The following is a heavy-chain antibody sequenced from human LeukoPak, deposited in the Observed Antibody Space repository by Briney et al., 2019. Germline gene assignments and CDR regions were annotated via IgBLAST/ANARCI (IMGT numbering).Heavy chain of an antibody. CDR2: ISYDGSNK. V-gene: IGHV3-30*18. CDR3: AKDLVLRYFDWAFDY. D-gene: IGHD3-9*01. CDR1: GFTFSRYG. J-gene: IGHJ4*02. Sequence: GRSLRLSCAASGFTFSRYGMHWVRQAPGKGLEWVAVISYDGSNKYYADSVKGRFTISRDNSKNTLYLQMNSLRAEDTAVYYCAKDLVLRYFDWAFDYWGQGTLVTVSS.